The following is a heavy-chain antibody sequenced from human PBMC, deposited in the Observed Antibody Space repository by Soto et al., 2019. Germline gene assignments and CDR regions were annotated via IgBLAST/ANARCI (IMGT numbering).Heavy chain of an antibody. Sequence: SETLSLTFTVSCDYVSNYYWSLIRQPPGEGLEWIGYIYYNGNTNHNPSLRGRVAISMDTSKNQFSLKLKSVTAADTAVYYCARIARASFDYWGQGTLVTVSS. CDR2: IYYNGNT. CDR1: CDYVSNYY. CDR3: ARIARASFDY. J-gene: IGHJ4*02. V-gene: IGHV4-59*02.